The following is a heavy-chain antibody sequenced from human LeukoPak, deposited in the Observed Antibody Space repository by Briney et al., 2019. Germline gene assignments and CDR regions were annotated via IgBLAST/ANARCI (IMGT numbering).Heavy chain of an antibody. V-gene: IGHV3-48*04. CDR1: GFTFSSYS. CDR2: ISSSSSTI. J-gene: IGHJ4*02. CDR3: ARGGKEAGFDY. Sequence: GSLRLSCAASGFTFSSYSMNWVRQAPGKGLEWVSYISSSSSTIYYADSVKGRFTISRDNAKNSLYLQMNSLRAEDTAVYYCARGGKEAGFDYWGQGTLVTVSS.